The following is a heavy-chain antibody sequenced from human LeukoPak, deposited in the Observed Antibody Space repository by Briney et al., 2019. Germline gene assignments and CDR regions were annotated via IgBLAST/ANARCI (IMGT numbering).Heavy chain of an antibody. V-gene: IGHV4-59*01. D-gene: IGHD3-10*01. J-gene: IGHJ5*02. CDR3: ARFNTVTWGSGSFHNWFDP. Sequence: SETLSLTCTVSGGSISGYYWSWIRQPPGKGLEWIGYIYYSGSTNYNPSLKSRVTISVDTSKNKFSLKLSSVTAADTAVYYCARFNTVTWGSGSFHNWFDPWGQGTLVTVSS. CDR2: IYYSGST. CDR1: GGSISGYY.